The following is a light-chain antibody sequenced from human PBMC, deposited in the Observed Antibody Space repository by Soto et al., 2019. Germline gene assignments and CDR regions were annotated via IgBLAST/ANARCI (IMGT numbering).Light chain of an antibody. CDR3: CSYAGSYTWV. J-gene: IGLJ1*01. CDR1: SSDVGAYNY. V-gene: IGLV2-11*01. CDR2: DVS. Sequence: QSVLAQPRSVSGSPGQSVTISCTGTSSDVGAYNYVSWYHQHPGKAPKLMIYDVSKRPSGVPDRFSGSKSGNTASLTISGLQAEDEADYYCCSYAGSYTWVFGTGTKLTVL.